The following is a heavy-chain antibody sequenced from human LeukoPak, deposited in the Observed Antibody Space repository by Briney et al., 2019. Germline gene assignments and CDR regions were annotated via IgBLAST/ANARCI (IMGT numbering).Heavy chain of an antibody. CDR2: IWYDGSNK. CDR3: ARGVSSGWYREYDAFDI. J-gene: IGHJ3*02. Sequence: GGSLRLSCAASGFTFSSYGMHWVRQAPGKGLEWVAVIWYDGSNKYYADSVKGRFTISRDNSKNTLYLQMNSLRAEDTAVYYCARGVSSGWYREYDAFDIWGQGTMLTVSS. CDR1: GFTFSSYG. D-gene: IGHD6-19*01. V-gene: IGHV3-33*01.